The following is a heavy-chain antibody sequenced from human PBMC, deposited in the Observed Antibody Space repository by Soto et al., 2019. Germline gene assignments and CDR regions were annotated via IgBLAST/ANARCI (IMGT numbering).Heavy chain of an antibody. CDR3: ARHAVQSSGFTAY. CDR1: GGSISSSSYY. D-gene: IGHD6-19*01. V-gene: IGHV4-39*01. CDR2: IYYSGST. J-gene: IGHJ4*02. Sequence: QLQLQESGPGLVKPSETLSLTCTVSGGSISSSSYYWGWIRQPPGKGLEWIGSIYYSGSTYYNPSLKRRVTISVDTSKNQFSRKLSSVPAAATAVDYCARHAVQSSGFTAYWGQGTLVTVSS.